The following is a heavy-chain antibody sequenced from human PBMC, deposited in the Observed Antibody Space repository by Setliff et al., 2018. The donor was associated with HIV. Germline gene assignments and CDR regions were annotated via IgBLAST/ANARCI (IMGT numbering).Heavy chain of an antibody. V-gene: IGHV4-38-2*02. CDR2: IIYHGTT. CDR3: ARAGLTLTDWFDP. CDR1: GYSIGSGYY. Sequence: PSETLSLTCTVSGYSIGSGYYWGWSRQTPERGLEWIGSIIYHGTTYINPSLKGRVSMSLDTSKNQFSLTPTSVTAADTSVYYCARAGLTLTDWFDPWGQGSLVTVSS. J-gene: IGHJ5*02.